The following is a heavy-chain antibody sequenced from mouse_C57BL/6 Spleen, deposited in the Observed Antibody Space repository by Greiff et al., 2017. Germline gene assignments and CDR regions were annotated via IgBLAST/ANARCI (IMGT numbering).Heavy chain of an antibody. CDR3: ARSPYPAEYFDV. J-gene: IGHJ1*03. CDR2: IDPEDGET. V-gene: IGHV14-2*01. Sequence: VQLQQSGAELVKPGASVKLSCTASGFNIKDYYMHWVKQRTEQGLEWIGRIDPEDGETKYAPKFQGKATITADTSSNTAYLKLSSLTSEDTAVYYCARSPYPAEYFDVWGTGTTVTVSS. CDR1: GFNIKDYY.